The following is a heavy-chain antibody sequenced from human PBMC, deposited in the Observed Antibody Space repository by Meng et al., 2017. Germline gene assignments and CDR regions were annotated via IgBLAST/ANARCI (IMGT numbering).Heavy chain of an antibody. CDR2: IIPIFGTA. V-gene: IGHV1-69*05. J-gene: IGHJ3*02. Sequence: SVKVSCKASGGTFNSYAISWVRQAPGQGLEWMGGIIPIFGTANYAQKFQDRVTITTDESTSTAYMELSSLRSEDTAVYYCARDRRYADSYYYDSSGRAFDIWGQGTMVTVSS. CDR3: ARDRRYADSYYYDSSGRAFDI. CDR1: GGTFNSYA. D-gene: IGHD3-22*01.